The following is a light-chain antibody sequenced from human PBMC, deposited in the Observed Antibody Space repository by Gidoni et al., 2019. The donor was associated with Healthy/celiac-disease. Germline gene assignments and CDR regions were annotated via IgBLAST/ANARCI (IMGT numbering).Light chain of an antibody. V-gene: IGLV2-14*01. CDR2: DVS. Sequence: SALTQPASVSGSPGQSITISCTGTSSDVGGYNYVSRYQQHPGKAPKLMIYDVSNRPAGVSNRFSGSKSGNTASLTISGLQAEDEADYYCSSYTSRTTNVFGTGTKVTVL. J-gene: IGLJ1*01. CDR3: SSYTSRTTNV. CDR1: SSDVGGYNY.